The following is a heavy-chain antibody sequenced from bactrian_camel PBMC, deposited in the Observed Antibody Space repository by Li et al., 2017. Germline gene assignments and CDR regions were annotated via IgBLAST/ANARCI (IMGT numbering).Heavy chain of an antibody. CDR1: RYLFSGSFC. D-gene: IGHD1*01. V-gene: IGHV3S53*01. Sequence: QVQLVESGGGSVQAGGSLRLSCAASRYLFSGSFCMGWFRQAPGNLREGVAAFDGDGSVAYGDSVKGRFTISKGYAKNTLILHMNDLKPEDTGMYYCAADRPRLFGTGGPLDVYDYDRWGQGTQVTVS. J-gene: IGHJ4*01. CDR2: FDGDGSV. CDR3: AADRPRLFGTGGPLDVYDYDR.